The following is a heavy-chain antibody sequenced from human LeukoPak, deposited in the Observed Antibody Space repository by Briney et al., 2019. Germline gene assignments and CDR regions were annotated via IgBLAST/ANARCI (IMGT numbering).Heavy chain of an antibody. V-gene: IGHV3-23*01. D-gene: IGHD1-26*01. CDR2: ITGSGGNT. Sequence: PGGSLRLSCAASGFTFSSFVMNWVRQAPGKGLERVSGITGSGGNTYYADSVKGRFTISRDNAKNSLYLQMNSLRAEDMALYYCAKDSGSYYWRYFDYWGQGTLVTVSS. CDR3: AKDSGSYYWRYFDY. J-gene: IGHJ4*02. CDR1: GFTFSSFV.